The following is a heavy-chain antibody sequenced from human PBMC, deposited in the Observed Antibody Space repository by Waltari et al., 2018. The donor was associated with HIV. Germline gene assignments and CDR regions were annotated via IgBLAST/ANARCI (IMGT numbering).Heavy chain of an antibody. Sequence: QVQLQQWGAGQLKASETLSLTGAVYGGSLTDLYCPWFRQCPGRGLEWIAGINQSGGSDFNPSLKSRVTIAIAPAKKQFALTLKSVPAADTGVYYCARESRRRIRQGGINWFDPWGQGTPVNVLS. CDR1: GGSLTDLY. V-gene: IGHV4-34*01. J-gene: IGHJ5*02. D-gene: IGHD3-10*01. CDR3: ARESRRRIRQGGINWFDP. CDR2: INQSGGS.